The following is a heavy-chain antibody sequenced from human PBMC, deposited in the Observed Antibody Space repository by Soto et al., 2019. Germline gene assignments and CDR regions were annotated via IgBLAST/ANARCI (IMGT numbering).Heavy chain of an antibody. CDR2: SSAYNGNT. CDR1: GYTFTSYG. J-gene: IGHJ4*02. D-gene: IGHD3-10*01. V-gene: IGHV1-18*01. CDR3: ARDQRLRGGIIHLPGY. Sequence: ASVKVSCKASGYTFTSYGISWVRQAPGQGLEWMGWSSAYNGNTNYAQKLQGRVTMTTDTSTSTAYMELRSLRSDDTAVYYCARDQRLRGGIIHLPGYWGQGTLGTVSS.